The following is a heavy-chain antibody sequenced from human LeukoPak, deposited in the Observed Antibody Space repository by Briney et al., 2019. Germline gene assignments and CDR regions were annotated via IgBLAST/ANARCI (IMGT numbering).Heavy chain of an antibody. V-gene: IGHV4-59*01. J-gene: IGHJ5*01. CDR2: FYYSGNT. Sequence: SETLSLTPTVSGGSIHSYYGSWIRQPPGKGLEWIGCFYYSGNTNYNPSLKSRVTISVDTSKNQFSLKLSSVTAADTAVYYCARDHYSSVSFNWFDFWGQGTMVTVSS. CDR3: ARDHYSSVSFNWFDF. CDR1: GGSIHSYY. D-gene: IGHD3-22*01.